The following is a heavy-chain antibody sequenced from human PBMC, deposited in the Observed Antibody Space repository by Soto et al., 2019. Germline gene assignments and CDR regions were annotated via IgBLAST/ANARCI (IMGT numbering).Heavy chain of an antibody. CDR3: ARTSGYDRNRFDY. J-gene: IGHJ4*02. V-gene: IGHV3-21*01. D-gene: IGHD5-12*01. CDR1: GFTFSSYS. Sequence: GGSLRLSCAASGFTFSSYSMNWVRQAPGKGLEWVSSISSSSSYIYYADSVKGRFTISRDNAKNSLYLQMNSLRAEDTAVYYCARTSGYDRNRFDYWGQGTLVTVSS. CDR2: ISSSSSYI.